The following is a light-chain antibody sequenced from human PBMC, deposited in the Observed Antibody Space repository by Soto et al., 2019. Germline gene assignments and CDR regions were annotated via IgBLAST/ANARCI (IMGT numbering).Light chain of an antibody. CDR2: GAA. V-gene: IGKV3-20*01. CDR1: QSITNSY. CDR3: QQYGSSPIT. Sequence: IVLKQSPGTLSLSPGERATLSCRASQSITNSYLAWYQQKPGQAPRLLIYGAASRATGIPDRFSGSESGTDFTLTISRLEPEDFAVYYCQQYGSSPITFGQGTRLAIK. J-gene: IGKJ5*01.